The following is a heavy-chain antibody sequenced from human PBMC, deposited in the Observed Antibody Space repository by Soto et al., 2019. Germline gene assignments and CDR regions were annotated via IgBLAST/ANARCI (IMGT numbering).Heavy chain of an antibody. V-gene: IGHV3-30*03. CDR1: GFTFSSYG. CDR2: ISYEGINK. CDR3: ARVPDLRYCGTSCYPDS. Sequence: GGSLRLSCAASGFTFSSYGMHWVRQAPGKGLEWVAVISYEGINKYYADSVRGRFTISRDNAKNTLYLQMNSLRGDDTAVYYCARVPDLRYCGTSCYPDSWGQGTLVTVSS. J-gene: IGHJ4*02. D-gene: IGHD2-21*01.